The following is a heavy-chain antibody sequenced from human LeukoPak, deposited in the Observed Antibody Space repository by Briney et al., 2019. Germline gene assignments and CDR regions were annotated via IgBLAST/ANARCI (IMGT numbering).Heavy chain of an antibody. D-gene: IGHD2-2*01. CDR3: AKVLKDYCSSTSCYAEYFQH. CDR1: GFTVSSNY. V-gene: IGHV3-66*01. J-gene: IGHJ1*01. Sequence: GGSLRLSCAASGFTVSSNYMSWVRQAPGKGLEWVSVIYSGNSTYYADSVKGRFTISRDNSKNTLYLQMNSLRAEDTAVYYCAKVLKDYCSSTSCYAEYFQHWGQGTLVTVSS. CDR2: IYSGNST.